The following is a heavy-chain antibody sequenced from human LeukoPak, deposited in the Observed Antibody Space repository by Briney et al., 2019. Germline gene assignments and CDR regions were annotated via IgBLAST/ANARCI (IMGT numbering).Heavy chain of an antibody. CDR3: ARRAATVVTIDP. CDR2: IYYSGST. CDR1: GGSISSSSYY. D-gene: IGHD4-23*01. Sequence: SETLSLTCTVSGGSISSSSYYWGWIRQPPGKGLEWIGSIYYSGSTYYNPSLKSRVTISVDTSKNQFSLKLSSVTAADTAVYYCARRAATVVTIDPWGQGTLVTVYS. J-gene: IGHJ5*02. V-gene: IGHV4-39*07.